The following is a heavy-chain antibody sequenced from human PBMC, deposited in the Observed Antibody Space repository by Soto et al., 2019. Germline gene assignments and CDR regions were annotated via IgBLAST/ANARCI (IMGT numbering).Heavy chain of an antibody. V-gene: IGHV1-69*01. CDR1: GGTFSTSS. J-gene: IGHJ5*02. Sequence: QMQLVQSGAEVRMPGSSVKVSCKASGGTFSTSSINWVRQAPGQGLDWMGGIIPRFWTTNYAQKFKGRVTITADESTSTAYMELSSLRAEDAAVYYCARGANHGSSWYFWFAPWGQGTLVTVSS. CDR2: IIPRFWTT. CDR3: ARGANHGSSWYFWFAP. D-gene: IGHD6-13*01.